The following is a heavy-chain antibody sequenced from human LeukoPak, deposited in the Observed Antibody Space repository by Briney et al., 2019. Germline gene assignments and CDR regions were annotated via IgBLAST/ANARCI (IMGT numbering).Heavy chain of an antibody. D-gene: IGHD5-18*01. J-gene: IGHJ4*02. Sequence: SETLSLTCTVSGGSISCYYWSWIRQPPGKGLEWIGYIYYSGSTNYNPSLKSRVTISVDTSKNQFSLKLSSVTAADTAVYYCARGESGYSYGALFDYWGQGTLVTVSS. V-gene: IGHV4-59*01. CDR3: ARGESGYSYGALFDY. CDR1: GGSISCYY. CDR2: IYYSGST.